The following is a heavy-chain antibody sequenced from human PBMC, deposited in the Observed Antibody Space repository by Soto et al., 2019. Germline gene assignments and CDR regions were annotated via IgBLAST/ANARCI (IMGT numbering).Heavy chain of an antibody. CDR1: GGTFSSYA. CDR2: IIPIFGTA. CDR3: ARDLVAAAGTYNWFDP. Sequence: QVQLVQSGAEVKKPGSSVKVSCKASGGTFSSYAISWVRQAPGQGLEWMGGIIPIFGTANYAQKFQGRVTITADESTSTAYMELSSLRAEDTAVYYCARDLVAAAGTYNWFDPWGQGTLVTVSS. V-gene: IGHV1-69*01. D-gene: IGHD6-13*01. J-gene: IGHJ5*02.